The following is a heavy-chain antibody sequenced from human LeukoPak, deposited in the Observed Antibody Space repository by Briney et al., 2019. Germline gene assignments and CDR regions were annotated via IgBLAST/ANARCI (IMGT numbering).Heavy chain of an antibody. CDR2: ISGSGGST. D-gene: IGHD6-6*01. CDR3: AKGYSSSARGYYFDY. V-gene: IGHV3-23*01. CDR1: GGSISTYY. Sequence: PSETLSLTCTVSGGSISTYYWSWVRQAPGKGLEWVSAISGSGGSTYYADSVKGRFTISRDNSKNTLYLQMNSLRAEDTAVYYCAKGYSSSARGYYFDYWGQGTLVTVSS. J-gene: IGHJ4*02.